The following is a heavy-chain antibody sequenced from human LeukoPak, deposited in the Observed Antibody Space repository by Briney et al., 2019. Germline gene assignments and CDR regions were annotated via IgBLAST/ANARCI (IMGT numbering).Heavy chain of an antibody. V-gene: IGHV1-18*01. D-gene: IGHD2-15*01. CDR1: GYNFKDYG. CDR3: ARGGEVVVYSDY. J-gene: IGHJ4*02. Sequence: ASVKVSCKASGYNFKDYGISWVRQAPGQGLEWMGWISVYNGNRNYAQMFQGRVTMTTDTSTRTAYLELRSLSADDTAVYYCARGGEVVVYSDYWGQGTLVTVSS. CDR2: ISVYNGNR.